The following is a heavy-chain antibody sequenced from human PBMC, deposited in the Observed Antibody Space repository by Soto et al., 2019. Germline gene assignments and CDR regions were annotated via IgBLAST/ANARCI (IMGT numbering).Heavy chain of an antibody. CDR2: IKQDGSEK. CDR1: GFTFSSYW. Sequence: EVQLVESGGGLVQPGGSLRLSCAASGFTFSSYWMTWVRQAPGKGLEWVANIKQDGSEKYYVDSVKGRFTISRDNAKNSLYLQMNSLRAEDTAVYYCAGHYCSGGSCLFGPWGQGTLVTVSS. V-gene: IGHV3-7*01. J-gene: IGHJ5*02. D-gene: IGHD2-15*01. CDR3: AGHYCSGGSCLFGP.